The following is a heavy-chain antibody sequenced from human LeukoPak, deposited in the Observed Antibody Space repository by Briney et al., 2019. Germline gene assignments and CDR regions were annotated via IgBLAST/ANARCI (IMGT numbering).Heavy chain of an antibody. CDR2: IRYDGSNK. J-gene: IGHJ4*02. D-gene: IGHD2-2*01. Sequence: QPGGSLRLSCAASGFTFSSYGMHWVRQAPGEGLEWVAFIRYDGSNKYYADSVKGRFTISRDNSKNTLYLQMNSLRAEDTAVYYCASIFCSIDYIFDYWGQGTLVTVSS. CDR3: ASIFCSIDYIFDY. CDR1: GFTFSSYG. V-gene: IGHV3-30*02.